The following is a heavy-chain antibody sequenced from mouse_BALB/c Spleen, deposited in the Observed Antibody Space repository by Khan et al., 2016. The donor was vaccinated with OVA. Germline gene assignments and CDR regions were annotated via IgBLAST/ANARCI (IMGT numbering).Heavy chain of an antibody. D-gene: IGHD2-1*01. Sequence: EVQLQESGAELVKPGASVKLSCTGSGFNIKDTYMHWMNQRPEQGLEWIGRIDPANGDTKYGPKFQDKATLTADTSSNTAYLQLSSLTSEDPAVYFCATIYGNPFAYWGQGTLVCVS. V-gene: IGHV14-3*02. J-gene: IGHJ3*01. CDR1: GFNIKDTY. CDR3: ATIYGNPFAY. CDR2: IDPANGDT.